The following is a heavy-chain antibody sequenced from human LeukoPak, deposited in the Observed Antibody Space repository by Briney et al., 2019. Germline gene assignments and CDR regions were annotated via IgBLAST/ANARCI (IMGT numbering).Heavy chain of an antibody. CDR2: IYYSGST. Sequence: SETLSLTCTVSGGSISSYYWSWIRQPPGKGLEWIGYIYYSGSTNYNPSLKSRVTISVDTSKNQFSLKLSSVTAADTAVYYCARGGASRYYYYYMDVWGKGTTVTVSS. CDR1: GGSISSYY. D-gene: IGHD1-26*01. CDR3: ARGGASRYYYYYMDV. J-gene: IGHJ6*03. V-gene: IGHV4-59*01.